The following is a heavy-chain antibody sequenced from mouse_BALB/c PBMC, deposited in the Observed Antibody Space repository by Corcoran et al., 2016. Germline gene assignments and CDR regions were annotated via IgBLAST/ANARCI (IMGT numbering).Heavy chain of an antibody. CDR2: IYPYNGST. CDR1: GYTFTDYK. CDR3: ARAGGRYFDV. D-gene: IGHD3-3*01. Sequence: DVQLQQSGTELVTPGASVKISCKASGYTFTDYKMHWVKQSHGKSLEGIGYIYPYNGSTGYNQKFKRKATLTVANSSSTAYMELRSLTSEDSAVYYCARAGGRYFDVWGAGTTVTVSS. V-gene: IGHV1S29*02. J-gene: IGHJ1*01.